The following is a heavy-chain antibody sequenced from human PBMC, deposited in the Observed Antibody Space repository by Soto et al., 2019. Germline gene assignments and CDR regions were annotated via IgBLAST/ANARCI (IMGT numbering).Heavy chain of an antibody. D-gene: IGHD1-26*01. CDR3: ARRGSGSYYDY. CDR1: GFTFSSYA. Sequence: EVQLLESGGGLVQPGGSLRLSGAASGFTFSSYAMRWFRQAPVKGLEWVPDISGSGDSTYYADSVKGGFTISRDNSKNTLYLQMNSLRAEDTAVYYCARRGSGSYYDYWGQGTLVTVSS. J-gene: IGHJ4*02. V-gene: IGHV3-23*01. CDR2: ISGSGDST.